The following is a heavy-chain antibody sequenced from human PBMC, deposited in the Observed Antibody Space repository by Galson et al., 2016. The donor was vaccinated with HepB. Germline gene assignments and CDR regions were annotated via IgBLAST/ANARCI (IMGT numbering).Heavy chain of an antibody. D-gene: IGHD2-15*01. CDR3: TRDSDWWRTNQYFFDY. V-gene: IGHV3-48*02. J-gene: IGHJ4*02. Sequence: SLRLSCAASGFAFSTYSMNWVRQAPWMGLEWVSYISSSGSTIYYADSVKGRFTISRDNAKNSLFLQMNSLRDEDTAIYYCTRDSDWWRTNQYFFDYWGQGTLVTVSS. CDR1: GFAFSTYS. CDR2: ISSSGSTI.